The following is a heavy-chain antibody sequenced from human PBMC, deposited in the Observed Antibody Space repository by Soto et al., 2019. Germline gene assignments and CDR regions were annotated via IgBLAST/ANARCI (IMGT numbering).Heavy chain of an antibody. CDR1: GYTFTSYD. CDR3: TSTRSGYFDY. CDR2: MNPNSGNT. V-gene: IGHV1-8*01. J-gene: IGHJ4*02. Sequence: QVQLVQSGAEVKKPGASVKVSCKASGYTFTSYDINWVRQATGQGLEWMGRMNPNSGNTGYAQKFQGRVTMTRNTAISTAYMELSSLRSEDTAVYCCTSTRSGYFDYWGQGTLVSVYS. D-gene: IGHD2-15*01.